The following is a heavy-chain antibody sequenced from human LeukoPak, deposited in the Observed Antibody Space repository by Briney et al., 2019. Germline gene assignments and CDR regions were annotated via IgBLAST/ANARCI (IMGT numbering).Heavy chain of an antibody. V-gene: IGHV3-7*01. J-gene: IGHJ4*02. Sequence: GGSLRLSCAASGFTFSSYAMNRVRQAPGKGLEWVANINQEGGEKYYVDSVKGRFTISRDNAKNSLHLQMNSLRPEDTAVYYCARGTGWYPDYWGQGTLVTVSS. D-gene: IGHD6-19*01. CDR2: INQEGGEK. CDR3: ARGTGWYPDY. CDR1: GFTFSSYA.